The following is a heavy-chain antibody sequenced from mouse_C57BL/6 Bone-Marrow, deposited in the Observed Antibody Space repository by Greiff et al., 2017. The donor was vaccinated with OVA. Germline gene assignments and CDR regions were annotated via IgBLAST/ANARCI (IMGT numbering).Heavy chain of an antibody. CDR2: IDPNSGGT. V-gene: IGHV1-72*01. CDR1: GYTFTSYW. Sequence: QVQLQQPGAELVKPGASVTLSCQASGYTFTSYWLHWVKQRPGPGLEWIGRIDPNSGGTKYNEKFKSKATLTVDKPSSTAYMQLSSLTSEDSAVYYCARYLFDYWGQGTTLTVSS. CDR3: ARYLFDY. J-gene: IGHJ2*01.